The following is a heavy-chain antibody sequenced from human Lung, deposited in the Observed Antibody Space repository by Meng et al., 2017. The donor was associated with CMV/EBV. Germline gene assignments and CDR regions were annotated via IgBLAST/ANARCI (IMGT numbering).Heavy chain of an antibody. CDR1: GGSISSDDHY. J-gene: IGHJ4*01. Sequence: SXTXSLXCTVTGGSISSDDHYWSWIRQTPGKGLEWIGYIYYSGSTYYIPSLKSRVIMSVDTSKNHFSLNLTSVTAADTAVYYCARDPLVRGWGGYFDYWGQGTXVTVSS. CDR2: IYYSGST. D-gene: IGHD3-10*01. CDR3: ARDPLVRGWGGYFDY. V-gene: IGHV4-30-4*02.